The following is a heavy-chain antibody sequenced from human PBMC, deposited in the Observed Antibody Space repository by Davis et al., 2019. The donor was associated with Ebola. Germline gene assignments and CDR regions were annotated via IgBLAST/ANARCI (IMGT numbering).Heavy chain of an antibody. CDR2: IYYSGST. D-gene: IGHD4-17*01. J-gene: IGHJ3*02. CDR3: ASTPVTTDDTGAFDI. CDR1: GGSVSSGSYY. V-gene: IGHV4-61*01. Sequence: MPSETLSLTCTVSGGSVSSGSYYWSWIRQPPGKGLEWIGYIYYSGSTNYNPSLKSRVTISVDTSKNQFSLKLSSVTAADTAVYYCASTPVTTDDTGAFDIWGQGTMVTVSS.